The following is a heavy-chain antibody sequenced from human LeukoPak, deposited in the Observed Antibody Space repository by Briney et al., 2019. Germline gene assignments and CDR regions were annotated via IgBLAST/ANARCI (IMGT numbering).Heavy chain of an antibody. Sequence: PSETLSLTCTVSGDSISTYYWRWIRQPAAKGLEWIGRIYGDGSTNYNPSLKRRVTMSIDTSKNQVSLKLSSATAADTAVYYCARLVYYDFWSGITKYYYYHMDVWGKGTTVTVSS. D-gene: IGHD3-3*01. J-gene: IGHJ6*03. CDR1: GDSISTYY. CDR3: ARLVYYDFWSGITKYYYYHMDV. CDR2: IYGDGST. V-gene: IGHV4-4*07.